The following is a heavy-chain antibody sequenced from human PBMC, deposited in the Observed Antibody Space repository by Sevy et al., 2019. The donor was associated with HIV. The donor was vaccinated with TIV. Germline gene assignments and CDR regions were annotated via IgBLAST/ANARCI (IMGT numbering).Heavy chain of an antibody. V-gene: IGHV4-30-4*08. Sequence: SETLSLTCSVSGDSINSGDYYWNWIRQSPGKGLEGMGYFFYSDSPNYNPSLKGGVTISADMSEIQVSLKYGSVTAAYSAVYYCAGGQSLDSAAFDYWGQGTLVTVSS. D-gene: IGHD5-18*01. CDR1: GDSINSGDYY. CDR2: FFYSDSP. J-gene: IGHJ4*02. CDR3: AGGQSLDSAAFDY.